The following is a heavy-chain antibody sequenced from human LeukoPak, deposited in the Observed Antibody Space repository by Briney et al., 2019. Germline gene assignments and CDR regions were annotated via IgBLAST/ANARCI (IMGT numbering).Heavy chain of an antibody. V-gene: IGHV3-48*03. CDR3: AREITGTPGAFDI. CDR2: ISSSASVI. CDR1: GFTFSTYE. D-gene: IGHD2-8*02. Sequence: GGSLRLSCAASGFTFSTYEMSWVRQAPGKGLEWVAYISSSASVINYADSLQGRFTISRDNAKKSLYLQLNSLRAEDTALYYYAREITGTPGAFDIWGRGTRVSVFS. J-gene: IGHJ3*02.